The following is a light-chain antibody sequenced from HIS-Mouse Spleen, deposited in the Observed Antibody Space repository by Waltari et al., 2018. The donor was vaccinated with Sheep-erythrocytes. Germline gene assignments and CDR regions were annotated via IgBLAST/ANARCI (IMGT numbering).Light chain of an antibody. CDR2: EGS. V-gene: IGLV2-23*01. Sequence: QSALTQPASVSGSPGQSITISCTGTSSDVGSYNLVSWYQQHPGKAPKRLIYEGSKRPSGVSNRFSSAKSGNTASLTISGLQAEDEADYYCCSYAGSSTPWVFGGGTKLTVL. CDR1: SSDVGSYNL. J-gene: IGLJ3*02. CDR3: CSYAGSSTPWV.